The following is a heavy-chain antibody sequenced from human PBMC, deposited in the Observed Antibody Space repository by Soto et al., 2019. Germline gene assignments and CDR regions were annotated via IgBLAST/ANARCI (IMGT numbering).Heavy chain of an antibody. V-gene: IGHV3-23*01. J-gene: IGHJ6*02. D-gene: IGHD3-3*01. CDR1: GFTFSSYA. CDR3: VWDFWSGYYLQYYYYGMDV. CDR2: ISGSGGST. Sequence: GGSLRLSCAASGFTFSSYAMSWVRQAPGKGLEWVSAISGSGGSTYYADSVKGRFTISRDNSKNTLYLQMNSLRAEDTAVYYCVWDFWSGYYLQYYYYGMDVWGQGTTVTVSS.